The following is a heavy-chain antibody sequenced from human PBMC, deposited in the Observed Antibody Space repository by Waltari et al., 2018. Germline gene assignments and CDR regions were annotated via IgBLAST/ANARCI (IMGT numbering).Heavy chain of an antibody. CDR3: AREEGPYGDHLDF. D-gene: IGHD4-17*01. CDR2: INPSRGTT. J-gene: IGHJ4*02. CDR1: GYTRNSNY. Sequence: HVQLVQSGAELKKSGASVNVSCKTTGYTRNSNYLHWVRQAPGHGPEWMGVINPSRGTTRYAQRFQGKVIMTRDTPTSTVYMGLSSLTADDTAVYYCAREEGPYGDHLDFWGQGTPVTVSS. V-gene: IGHV1-46*02.